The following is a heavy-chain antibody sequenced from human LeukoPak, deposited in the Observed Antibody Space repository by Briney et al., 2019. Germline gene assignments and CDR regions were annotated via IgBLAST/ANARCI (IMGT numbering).Heavy chain of an antibody. Sequence: ASVKVSCKASGYTFTSYGISWVRQAPGQGLEWMGWISAYNGNTNYAQKLQGRVTMTTDTSTSTAYMELRSLRSDDTAVYYCARVLRAMVGRGAFDIWGQGTMVTVSS. V-gene: IGHV1-18*01. CDR2: ISAYNGNT. D-gene: IGHD5-18*01. J-gene: IGHJ3*02. CDR1: GYTFTSYG. CDR3: ARVLRAMVGRGAFDI.